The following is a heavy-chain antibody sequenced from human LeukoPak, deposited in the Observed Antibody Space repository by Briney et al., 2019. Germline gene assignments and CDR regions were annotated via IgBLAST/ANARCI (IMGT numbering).Heavy chain of an antibody. CDR2: IYYSGST. V-gene: IGHV4-39*01. J-gene: IGHJ3*02. Sequence: SETLSLTCTVSGGSISSSSYYWGWIRQPPGKGLEWIGSIYYSGSTYYNPSLKSRVTISVDTSKNQFSLKLSSVTAADTAVYYCARVGSYSRDHSFDIWGQGTMVTVSS. CDR3: ARVGSYSRDHSFDI. CDR1: GGSISSSSYY. D-gene: IGHD3-10*01.